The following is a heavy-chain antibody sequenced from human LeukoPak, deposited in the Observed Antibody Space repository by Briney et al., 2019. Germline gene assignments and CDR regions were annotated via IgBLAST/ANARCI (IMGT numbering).Heavy chain of an antibody. J-gene: IGHJ4*02. V-gene: IGHV4-59*01. CDR1: GGSISSYY. CDR2: IYYSGST. Sequence: PSETLSLTCTVSGGSISSYYWSWIRQPPGKGLEWIGYIYYSGSTNYNPSLKSRVTISEDTSKNRLSLKLSSVTAADTAVYYCARDGRGSYYHADYWGQGTLVTVSS. CDR3: ARDGRGSYYHADY. D-gene: IGHD1-26*01.